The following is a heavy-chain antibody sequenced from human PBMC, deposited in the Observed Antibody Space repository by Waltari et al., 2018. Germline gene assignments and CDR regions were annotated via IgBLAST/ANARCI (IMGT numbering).Heavy chain of an antibody. Sequence: QVQLQESGPGLVKPSETLSLTCTVSGRPISSYYWTWIRQPPGKGLEWIGYIHYSGSTNYNPSLKSRVTISVDTSKNQFSLKLSSVTAADTAVYYCARALDDYSNYEGWFDPWGQGTLVTVSS. V-gene: IGHV4-59*01. CDR2: IHYSGST. J-gene: IGHJ5*02. CDR1: GRPISSYY. CDR3: ARALDDYSNYEGWFDP. D-gene: IGHD4-4*01.